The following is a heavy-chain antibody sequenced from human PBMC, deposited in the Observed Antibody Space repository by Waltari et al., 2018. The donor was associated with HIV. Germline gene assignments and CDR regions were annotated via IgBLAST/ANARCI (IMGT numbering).Heavy chain of an antibody. Sequence: QVQLVQSGAEVRKPGASMKVSCTASGYNFSGYYIHWVRQAPGHGLEWMGRITPYSGATNYAQKFRCRVTMTRDTSIRKAYVELSGLTSDDTAVYYCARAISTGRVTFDYWGQGTLVTVSS. CDR2: ITPYSGAT. V-gene: IGHV1-2*06. D-gene: IGHD2-21*02. J-gene: IGHJ4*02. CDR1: GYNFSGYY. CDR3: ARAISTGRVTFDY.